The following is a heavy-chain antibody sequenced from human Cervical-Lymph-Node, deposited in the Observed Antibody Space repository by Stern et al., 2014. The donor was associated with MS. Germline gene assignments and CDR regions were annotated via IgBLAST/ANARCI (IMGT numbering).Heavy chain of an antibody. V-gene: IGHV3-21*01. CDR2: ITSRSRYL. D-gene: IGHD5-24*01. J-gene: IGHJ4*02. CDR1: GFTFSSYS. Sequence: VQLGESGGGLVKPGGSLRLSCAVSGFTFSSYSMNWVRQAPGKGLEWVSSITSRSRYLYYADSVKGRFTISRDNAKKAVYLHMNSLKSEDTAVYYCAREGGRDGYTYYYFDYWGQGTLVTVSS. CDR3: AREGGRDGYTYYYFDY.